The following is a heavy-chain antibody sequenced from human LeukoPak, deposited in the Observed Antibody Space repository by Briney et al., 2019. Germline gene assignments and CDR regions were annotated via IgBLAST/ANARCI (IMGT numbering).Heavy chain of an antibody. CDR3: ARSYYGSGSYFRFDP. V-gene: IGHV5-51*01. CDR2: IYPGDSDA. Sequence: GESLKISCKGSGYSCTSYWIAWVRQMPGKGLEWMGIIYPGDSDARYRPSFQGQVIISADKSTSTAYLQWSSLKASDTAMYYCARSYYGSGSYFRFDPWGQGTLVTVST. D-gene: IGHD3-10*01. J-gene: IGHJ5*02. CDR1: GYSCTSYW.